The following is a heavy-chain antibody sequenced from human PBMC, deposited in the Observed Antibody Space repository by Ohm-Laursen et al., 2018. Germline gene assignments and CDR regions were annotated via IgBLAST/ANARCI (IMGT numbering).Heavy chain of an antibody. V-gene: IGHV3-23*01. CDR2: ISGSRGRT. D-gene: IGHD2-2*02. Sequence: SLRLSCAASGFTFSNYAMSWVRQAPGKGLEWVSAISGSRGRTYYADSVKGRFTISRDNSKNTLFLQVNSLRAEDTAIYYCAKGFSLSCYTGCDCWDQGTLVTVSS. CDR1: GFTFSNYA. CDR3: AKGFSLSCYTGCDC. J-gene: IGHJ4*02.